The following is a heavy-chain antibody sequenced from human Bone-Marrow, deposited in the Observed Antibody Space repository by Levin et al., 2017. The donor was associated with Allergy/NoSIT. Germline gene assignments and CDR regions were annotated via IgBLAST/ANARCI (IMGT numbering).Heavy chain of an antibody. CDR3: AKEGSSSRYRDYYYYYGMDV. J-gene: IGHJ6*02. D-gene: IGHD6-13*01. CDR2: ISYDGSNK. Sequence: HGESLKISCAASGFTFSSYGMHWVRQAPGKGLEWVAVISYDGSNKYYADSVKGRFTISRDNSKNTLYLQMNSLRAEDTAVYYCAKEGSSSRYRDYYYYYGMDVWGQGTTVTVSS. V-gene: IGHV3-30*18. CDR1: GFTFSSYG.